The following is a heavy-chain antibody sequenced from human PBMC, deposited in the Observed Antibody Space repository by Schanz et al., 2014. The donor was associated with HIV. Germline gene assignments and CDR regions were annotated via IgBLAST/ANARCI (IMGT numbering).Heavy chain of an antibody. J-gene: IGHJ6*02. V-gene: IGHV1-69*13. CDR2: IIPMFGTR. Sequence: QVQLVQSGAEVKKPGASVKVSCKASGYIFTSNGISWVRQAPGQGLEWMGGIIPMFGTRNFAQKFQSRITITADESTSAAYMVRSSPTAEDATLYYCTRSCYPDASGLKHSNYGMDVWGQGTTVTVSS. CDR3: TRSCYPDASGLKHSNYGMDV. CDR1: GYIFTSNG. D-gene: IGHD3-10*01.